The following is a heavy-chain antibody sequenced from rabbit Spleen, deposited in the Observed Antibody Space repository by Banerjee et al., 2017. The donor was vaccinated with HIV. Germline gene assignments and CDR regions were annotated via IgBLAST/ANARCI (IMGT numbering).Heavy chain of an antibody. Sequence: QSLEESGGDLVKPGASLTLTCTASGFSFSSSYYMCWVRQAPGKGLEWIACIDAGSGGSDYYASWAKGRFTISRTSSTTVTLQMTSLTAADTATYFCARYYIFYGMDLWGQGTLVTVS. J-gene: IGHJ6*01. CDR1: GFSFSSSYY. CDR3: ARYYIFYGMDL. CDR2: IDAGSGGSD. V-gene: IGHV1S40*01. D-gene: IGHD4-1*01.